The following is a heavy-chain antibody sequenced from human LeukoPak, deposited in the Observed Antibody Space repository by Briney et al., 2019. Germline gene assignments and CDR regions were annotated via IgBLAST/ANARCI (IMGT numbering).Heavy chain of an antibody. V-gene: IGHV1-69*04. CDR1: GGTFSSYA. Sequence: SVKVSCKASGGTFSSYAISWVRQAPGQGLEWVGRIIPSLGIANYAQKFQGRVTITADKSTSTAYMELSSLRSEDTAVYYRARDRLLDCSGGSCYLPGGYWGPGTLVTVSS. CDR2: IIPSLGIA. J-gene: IGHJ4*02. CDR3: ARDRLLDCSGGSCYLPGGY. D-gene: IGHD2-15*01.